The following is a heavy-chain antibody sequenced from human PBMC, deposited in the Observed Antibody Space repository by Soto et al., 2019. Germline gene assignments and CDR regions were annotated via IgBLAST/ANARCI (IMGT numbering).Heavy chain of an antibody. CDR1: GFTVSSSH. V-gene: IGHV3-53*01. CDR2: IYSGGNS. D-gene: IGHD6-19*01. J-gene: IGHJ4*02. CDR3: AKERSSGWSFDY. Sequence: PGGSLRLSCTTSGFTVSSSHMSWVRQAPGKGLDWVSVIYSGGNSYYADSVKGRFTVSRDNSKNTLYLQMNSLRAEDTAVFYCAKERSSGWSFDYWGQGTLVTVSS.